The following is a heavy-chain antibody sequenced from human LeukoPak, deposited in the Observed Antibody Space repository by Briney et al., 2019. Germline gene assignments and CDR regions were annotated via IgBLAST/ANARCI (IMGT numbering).Heavy chain of an antibody. CDR1: GGSISSYY. Sequence: SETLSLTCTVSGGSISSYYWSWIRQPPGKGLEWIGYIYYSGSTNYNPSLKSRVTISVDTSEKQFSLKLSSLTAADTAVYYCARHGRGHYDILTDYGFGALDIWGQGTMVTVS. J-gene: IGHJ3*02. CDR2: IYYSGST. D-gene: IGHD3-9*01. CDR3: ARHGRGHYDILTDYGFGALDI. V-gene: IGHV4-59*08.